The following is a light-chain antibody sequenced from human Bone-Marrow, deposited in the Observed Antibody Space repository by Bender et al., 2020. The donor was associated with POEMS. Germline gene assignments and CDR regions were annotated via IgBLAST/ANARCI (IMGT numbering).Light chain of an antibody. Sequence: QSVLTQPPSASGTPGQRVAFSCSGSSSNFGTNYVHWYQHLPGTAPKLIIYNSDQRPSGVPDRFSGSMSGTSASLAISGLHSEDEADYYCVAWDDTLNGWVFGGGTKLTVL. CDR2: NSD. CDR1: SSNFGTNY. V-gene: IGLV1-44*01. CDR3: VAWDDTLNGWV. J-gene: IGLJ2*01.